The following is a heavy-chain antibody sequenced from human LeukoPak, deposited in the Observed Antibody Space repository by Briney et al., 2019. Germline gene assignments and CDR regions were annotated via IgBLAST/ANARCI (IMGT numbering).Heavy chain of an antibody. V-gene: IGHV1-69*04. CDR2: IIPILGIA. CDR1: GGTFSSYA. Sequence: SVEVSCKASGGTFSSYAISWVRQAPGQGLEWMGRIIPILGIANYAQKFQGRVTITADKSTSTAYMELSSLRSEDTAVYYCAREGIAVAGYYYYGMDVWGQGTTVTVSS. CDR3: AREGIAVAGYYYYGMDV. D-gene: IGHD6-19*01. J-gene: IGHJ6*02.